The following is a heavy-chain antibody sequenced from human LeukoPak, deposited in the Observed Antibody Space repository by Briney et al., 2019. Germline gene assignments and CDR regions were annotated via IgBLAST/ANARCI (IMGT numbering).Heavy chain of an antibody. J-gene: IGHJ6*02. D-gene: IGHD3-10*01. CDR1: GGSITSGGYY. Sequence: SETLSLTCTVSGGSITSGGYYLSWIRQHPGKGLEWIGYIYYSGSTYYNPSLKSRVTISVDTSKNQFSLKLSSVTAADTAVYYCARGGDYYGSGSYLYYYYGMDVWGQGTTVTVSS. CDR3: ARGGDYYGSGSYLYYYYGMDV. V-gene: IGHV4-31*03. CDR2: IYYSGST.